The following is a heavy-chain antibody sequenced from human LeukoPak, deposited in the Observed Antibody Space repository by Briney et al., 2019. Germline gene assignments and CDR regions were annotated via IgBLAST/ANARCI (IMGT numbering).Heavy chain of an antibody. CDR1: GGSISSYY. V-gene: IGHV4-59*01. Sequence: SETLSLTCTVSGGSISSYYWSWVRQPPGKGLEWIGYIYYSGSPNYNPSLKSRVTISVDTSKNQFSLKLSSVTAADTAVYYCARDPIVVVPAAIEGSYYYYYYGMDVWGKGTTVTVSS. CDR2: IYYSGSP. CDR3: ARDPIVVVPAAIEGSYYYYYYGMDV. J-gene: IGHJ6*04. D-gene: IGHD2-2*01.